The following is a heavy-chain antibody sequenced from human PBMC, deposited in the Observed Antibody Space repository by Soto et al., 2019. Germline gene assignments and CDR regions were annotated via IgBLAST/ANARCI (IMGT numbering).Heavy chain of an antibody. V-gene: IGHV1-18*01. CDR2: ISAYNGNT. J-gene: IGHJ6*03. Sequence: ASVKVSCKASGYTFTSYGISWVRQAPGQGLEWMGWISAYNGNTNYAQKLQGRVTMTTDTSTSTAYMELRSLRSDDTAVYYCARFQGGSGSDQYYYYYYMDVWGKGTTVTVSS. CDR3: ARFQGGSGSDQYYYYYYMDV. D-gene: IGHD3-10*01. CDR1: GYTFTSYG.